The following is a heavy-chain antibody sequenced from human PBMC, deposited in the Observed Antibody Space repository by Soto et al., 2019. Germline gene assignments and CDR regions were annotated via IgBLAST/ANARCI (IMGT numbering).Heavy chain of an antibody. V-gene: IGHV1-2*02. CDR1: GYTFTGYY. CDR2: INPNSGGT. J-gene: IGHJ5*02. Sequence: ASVKVSWKASGYTFTGYYMHWVRQAPGQGLEWMGWINPNSGGTNYAQKFQGRVTMTRDTSISTAYMELSRLGSDDTAVYYCARVRMGKLLPTKASGPSWFDPWGQGTLVTVSS. CDR3: ARVRMGKLLPTKASGPSWFDP. D-gene: IGHD2-15*01.